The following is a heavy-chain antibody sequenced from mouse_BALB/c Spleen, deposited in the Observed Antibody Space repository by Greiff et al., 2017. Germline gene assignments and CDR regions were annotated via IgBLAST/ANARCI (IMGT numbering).Heavy chain of an antibody. CDR3: ARDPRDTVDGFAY. Sequence: EVKLVESGGGLVKPGGSLKLSCAASGFTFSDYYMYWVRQTPEKRLEWVATISDGGSYTYYPDSVKGRFTISRDNAKNNLYLQMSSLKSEDTAMYYCARDPRDTVDGFAYWGQGTLVTVSA. V-gene: IGHV5-4*02. CDR1: GFTFSDYY. J-gene: IGHJ3*01. D-gene: IGHD1-1*01. CDR2: ISDGGSYT.